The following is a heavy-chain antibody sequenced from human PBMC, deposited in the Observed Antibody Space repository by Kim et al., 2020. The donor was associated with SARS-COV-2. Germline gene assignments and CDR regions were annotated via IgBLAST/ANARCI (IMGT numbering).Heavy chain of an antibody. J-gene: IGHJ4*02. CDR2: IYPNGGR. Sequence: GGSLRLSCSASGFSVRSHYMTWVRQATGKGLEWVSIIYPNGGRYYADSVKGRFFISTDNSNNAQYLQLNSLRAEDTAVYFCARVPSSCGSGFHFDHWGQG. V-gene: IGHV3-66*01. D-gene: IGHD3-10*01. CDR3: ARVPSSCGSGFHFDH. CDR1: GFSVRSHY.